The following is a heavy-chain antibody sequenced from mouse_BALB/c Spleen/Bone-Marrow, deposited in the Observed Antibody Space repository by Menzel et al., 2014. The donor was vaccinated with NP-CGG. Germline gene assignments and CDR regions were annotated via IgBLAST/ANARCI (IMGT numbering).Heavy chain of an antibody. CDR1: GFTFNTNA. J-gene: IGHJ3*01. CDR3: VRGDDYDAWFTY. Sequence: EVMLVESGGGLVQPKGSLKLSCAPSGFTFNTNAMNWVRQAPGKGLEWVARIRSKNNNYATYYADSVKDRFTISRDDSQSMLYLQMNNLKTEDTAMYYCVRGDDYDAWFTYWGQGTLVTVSA. CDR2: IRSKNNNYAT. D-gene: IGHD2-4*01. V-gene: IGHV10S3*01.